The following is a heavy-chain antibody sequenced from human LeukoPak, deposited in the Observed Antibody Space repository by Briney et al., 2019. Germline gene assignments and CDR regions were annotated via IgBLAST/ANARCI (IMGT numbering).Heavy chain of an antibody. CDR1: GFTFSSYA. V-gene: IGHV3-23*01. Sequence: GGSLRLSCAVPGFTFSSYAMSWVRQAPGKGLEWVSSIFPSGGEIHYADSVRGRFTISRDNSKSTLSLQMNSLRAEDTAVYYCAREYDILTGYSYYYYYMDVWGKGTTVTVSS. D-gene: IGHD3-9*01. CDR2: IFPSGGEI. J-gene: IGHJ6*03. CDR3: AREYDILTGYSYYYYYMDV.